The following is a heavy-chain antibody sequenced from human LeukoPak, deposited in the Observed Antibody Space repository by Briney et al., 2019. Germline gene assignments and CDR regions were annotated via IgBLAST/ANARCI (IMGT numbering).Heavy chain of an antibody. CDR3: VAYYYDNSGYLDY. D-gene: IGHD3-22*01. CDR2: ISGGGDT. CDR1: GFTFTSLA. V-gene: IGHV3-23*01. J-gene: IGHJ4*02. Sequence: GGSLRLSCAASGFTFTSLAMSWVRQPPGKGLEWVSAISGGGDTYYADSVKGRFTISSDNSKNTLYLQMNSLRAEDTAIYYCVAYYYDNSGYLDYWGQGTLVTVSS.